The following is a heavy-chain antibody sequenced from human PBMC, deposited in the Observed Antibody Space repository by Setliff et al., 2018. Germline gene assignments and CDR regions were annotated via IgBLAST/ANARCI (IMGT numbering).Heavy chain of an antibody. V-gene: IGHV4-38-2*01. CDR1: GFSISSGYY. CDR3: ARAHTWSLPNDNSGYPGCFDP. CDR2: IHHSGKA. J-gene: IGHJ5*02. D-gene: IGHD3-22*01. Sequence: SETLSLTCAVSGFSISSGYYRCWIRQPPGKGLEWIVNIHHSGKAYYNPSLKSRVTMSVDTSKNHVSRKLSSVTAADTAVYYCARAHTWSLPNDNSGYPGCFDPWGQGTLVTVSS.